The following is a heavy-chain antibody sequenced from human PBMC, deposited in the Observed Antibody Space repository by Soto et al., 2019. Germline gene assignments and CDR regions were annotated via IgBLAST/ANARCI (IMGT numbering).Heavy chain of an antibody. J-gene: IGHJ4*02. D-gene: IGHD1-1*01. CDR1: GFTFSGSA. CDR3: TRWGEETIDY. Sequence: GGSLRLSCAASGFTFSGSAIHWVRQASGKGLEWVGRIKSKANNYATVYAASVTGRFTISREDSKSTAYLQMNSLKTEDTAIYYCTRWGEETIDYWGQGTLVTVSS. CDR2: IKSKANNYAT. V-gene: IGHV3-73*01.